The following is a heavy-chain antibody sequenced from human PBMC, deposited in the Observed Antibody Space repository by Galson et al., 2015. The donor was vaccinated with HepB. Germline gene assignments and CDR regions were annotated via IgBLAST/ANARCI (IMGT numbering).Heavy chain of an antibody. CDR2: IRSKANSYAT. CDR1: GFAFSVSA. J-gene: IGHJ4*02. V-gene: IGHV3-73*01. Sequence: SLRLSCAASGFAFSVSAMHWVRQASGKGLEWVGRIRSKANSYATAYAASVKGGFTISRDDSKNTAYLQMNSLKTDDTAVYYCTGWDYWGQGTLVTVSS. CDR3: TGWDY.